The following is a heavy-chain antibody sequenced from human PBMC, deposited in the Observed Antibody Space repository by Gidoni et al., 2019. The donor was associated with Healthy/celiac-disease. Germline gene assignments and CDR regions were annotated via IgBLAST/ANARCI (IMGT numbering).Heavy chain of an antibody. D-gene: IGHD2-2*01. Sequence: QVQLVQSGAEVKKPGSSVKVSCKASGGTFSSYAISWVRQAPGQGLEWMGGIIPIFGTANYAQKFQGRVTITADESTSTAYMELSSLRSEDTAVYYCARDRDCSSTSCYYGYYYGMDVWGQGTTVTVSS. V-gene: IGHV1-69*01. CDR3: ARDRDCSSTSCYYGYYYGMDV. CDR2: IIPIFGTA. CDR1: GGTFSSYA. J-gene: IGHJ6*02.